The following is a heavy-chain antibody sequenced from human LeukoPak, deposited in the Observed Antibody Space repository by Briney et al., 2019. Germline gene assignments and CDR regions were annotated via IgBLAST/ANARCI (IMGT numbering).Heavy chain of an antibody. J-gene: IGHJ4*02. CDR2: INHSGST. D-gene: IGHD3-10*01. CDR1: GGSFSGYY. CDR3: ARGRSRMVRGVPYFDY. Sequence: SETLSLTCAVYGGSFSGYYWSWIRQPPGKGLESIGEINHSGSTNYDPSLKSRVTISVDTSKNQFSLKLSSVTAADTAVYYCARGRSRMVRGVPYFDYWGQGTLVTVSS. V-gene: IGHV4-34*01.